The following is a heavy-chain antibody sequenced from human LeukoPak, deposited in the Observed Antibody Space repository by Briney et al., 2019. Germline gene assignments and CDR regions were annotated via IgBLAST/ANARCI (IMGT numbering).Heavy chain of an antibody. J-gene: IGHJ5*02. CDR3: ARQVGTTGFSWFDP. D-gene: IGHD1-26*01. Sequence: SETLSLTCTVSGGSISSYYWSWIRQSAGKGLEWIGRIYSSGSTNYNPSLKSRVTMSVDTSKNQFSLKLTSVTAADTAVYSCARQVGTTGFSWFDPWGQGTLVTVSS. CDR2: IYSSGST. V-gene: IGHV4-4*07. CDR1: GGSISSYY.